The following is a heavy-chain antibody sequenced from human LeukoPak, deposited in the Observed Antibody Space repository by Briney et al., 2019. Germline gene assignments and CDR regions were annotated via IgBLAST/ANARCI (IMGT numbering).Heavy chain of an antibody. D-gene: IGHD2-15*01. CDR1: GYTFADYY. CDR2: IIPIFGTA. Sequence: ASVKVSCKASGYTFADYYIHWVRQAPGQGLEWMGGIIPIFGTANYAQKFQGRVTITADKSTSTAYMELSSLRSEDTAVYYCAREAGYCSGGSCYRGYYYYYCMDVWGKGTTVTVSS. CDR3: AREAGYCSGGSCYRGYYYYYCMDV. V-gene: IGHV1-69*06. J-gene: IGHJ6*03.